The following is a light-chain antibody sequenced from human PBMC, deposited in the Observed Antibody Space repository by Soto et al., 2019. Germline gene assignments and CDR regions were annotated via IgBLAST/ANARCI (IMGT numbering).Light chain of an antibody. CDR2: KAS. V-gene: IGKV1-5*03. CDR1: QTIINW. J-gene: IGKJ1*01. Sequence: KVSQSPATLSASVGDRVTITCRASQTIINWLAWYEQKPGQAPKLLIYKASTLEGEVPSRFSGSGSETEFTLTINRLQPDDFATYYCQQYNSYWTFGQGTKV. CDR3: QQYNSYWT.